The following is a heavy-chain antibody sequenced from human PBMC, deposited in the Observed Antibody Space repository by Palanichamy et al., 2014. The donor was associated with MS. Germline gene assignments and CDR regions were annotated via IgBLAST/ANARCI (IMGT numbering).Heavy chain of an antibody. Sequence: EVQLVESGGGLVKPGGSLRLSCAASGFTFSNAWMSWVRQAPGKGLEWVGRIKSKTDGGTTDYAAPVKGRFTISRDDPKNTLYLQMNSLKTEDTAVYYCTTAPSSYCGGDCYSAEFDYWGQGTLVTVSS. CDR2: IKSKTDGGTT. V-gene: IGHV3-15*01. CDR1: GFTFSNAW. D-gene: IGHD2-21*02. CDR3: TTAPSSYCGGDCYSAEFDY. J-gene: IGHJ4*02.